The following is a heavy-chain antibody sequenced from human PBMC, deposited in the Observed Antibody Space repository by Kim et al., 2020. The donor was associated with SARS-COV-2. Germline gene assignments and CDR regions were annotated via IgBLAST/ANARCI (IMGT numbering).Heavy chain of an antibody. CDR1: GFTFKNYG. J-gene: IGHJ5*01. CDR2: ISFDGSNT. V-gene: IGHV3-30*18. CDR3: AKDFNLQTRSASCFDF. Sequence: GGSLRLSCAASGFTFKNYGMHWVRQAPGKGLEWVAIISFDGSNTYYTDSVKGRFTISRDDSKSTVSLHMDNLRVEDTAVYYCAKDFNLQTRSASCFDFWG. D-gene: IGHD2-15*01.